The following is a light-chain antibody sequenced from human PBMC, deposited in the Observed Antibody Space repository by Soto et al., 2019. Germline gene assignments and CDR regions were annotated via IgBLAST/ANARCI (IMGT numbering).Light chain of an antibody. CDR3: QQYQNWPWT. Sequence: IVMTQSPATLSLPPGERASLSCRASQSLSGNLAWYQQKPGQAPRLLIYDASSRATGIPARFSGIGSGTEFTLTISSLQSEDFAVYYCQQYQNWPWTFGQGTKVDIK. J-gene: IGKJ1*01. CDR1: QSLSGN. V-gene: IGKV3-15*01. CDR2: DAS.